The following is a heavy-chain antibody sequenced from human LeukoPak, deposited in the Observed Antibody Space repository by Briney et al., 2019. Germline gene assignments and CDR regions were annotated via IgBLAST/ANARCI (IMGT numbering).Heavy chain of an antibody. CDR1: GYTFTGYY. J-gene: IGHJ6*02. D-gene: IGHD2-2*01. CDR2: INPNSGGT. CDR3: ARGLVPAAYYYYYGMDV. Sequence: GASVKVSCKASGYTFTGYYMHWVRQAPGQGLEWMGWINPNSGGTNYAQKFQGRVTMTRDTSISTAYMELSRLRSDDTAVYYCARGLVPAAYYYYYGMDVWGQGTTVTVSS. V-gene: IGHV1-2*02.